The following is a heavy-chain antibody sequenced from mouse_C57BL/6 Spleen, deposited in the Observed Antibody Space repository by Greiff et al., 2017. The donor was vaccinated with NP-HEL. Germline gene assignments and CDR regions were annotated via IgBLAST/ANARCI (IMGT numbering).Heavy chain of an antibody. Sequence: EVKLMESGEGLVKPGGSLKLSCAASGFTFSSYAMSWVRQTPEKRLEWVAYISSGGDYSYYADTVKGRFTISRDNARNTLYLQMSSLKSEDTAMYYCTRDGPRGFAYWGQGTLVTVSA. CDR2: ISSGGDYS. D-gene: IGHD3-3*01. V-gene: IGHV5-9-1*02. CDR3: TRDGPRGFAY. J-gene: IGHJ3*01. CDR1: GFTFSSYA.